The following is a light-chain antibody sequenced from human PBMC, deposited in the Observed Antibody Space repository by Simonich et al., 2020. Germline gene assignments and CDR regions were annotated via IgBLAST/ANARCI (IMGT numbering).Light chain of an antibody. J-gene: IGLJ3*02. CDR1: SGSIASNY. Sequence: NFMLTQPHSVSESPGKTVYISCTRSSGSIASNYVQGYQQRPGSAPTTVIYEDNQRPSGVPDRFSGSIDSSSNSASLTISGLKTEDEADYYCQSYDSSNHRVFGGGTKLTVL. V-gene: IGLV6-57*03. CDR2: EDN. CDR3: QSYDSSNHRV.